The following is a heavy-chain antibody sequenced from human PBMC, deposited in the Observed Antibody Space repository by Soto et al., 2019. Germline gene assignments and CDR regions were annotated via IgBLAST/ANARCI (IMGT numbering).Heavy chain of an antibody. D-gene: IGHD1-26*01. J-gene: IGHJ6*02. CDR2: IIPIFGTA. CDR3: ARDFSAGGAGNYYYGMDV. V-gene: IGHV1-69*13. Sequence: ASVKVSCKASGGTFSSYAISWVRQAPGQGLEWMGGIIPIFGTANYAQKFQGRVTITADESTSTAYMEPSSLRSEDTAVYYCARDFSAGGAGNYYYGMDVWGQGTTVTVSS. CDR1: GGTFSSYA.